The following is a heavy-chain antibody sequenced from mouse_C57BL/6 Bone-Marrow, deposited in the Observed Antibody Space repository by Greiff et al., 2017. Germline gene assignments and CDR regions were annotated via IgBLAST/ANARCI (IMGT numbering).Heavy chain of an antibody. J-gene: IGHJ4*01. CDR1: GYAFSSYW. Sequence: VHLVESGAELVKPGASVKISCKASGYAFSSYWMNWVKQRPGKGLGWIGQIYPGDGDTNYNGKFKGKATLTADKSSSTAYMQLSSLTSEDSAVYFCAKGTTVVAKGHAMDYWGQGTSVTVSS. CDR2: IYPGDGDT. CDR3: AKGTTVVAKGHAMDY. D-gene: IGHD1-1*01. V-gene: IGHV1-80*01.